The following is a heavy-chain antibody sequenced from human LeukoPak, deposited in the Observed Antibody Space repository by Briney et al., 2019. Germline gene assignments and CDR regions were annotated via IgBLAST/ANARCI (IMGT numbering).Heavy chain of an antibody. CDR3: ARDWEIVVPAGNAFDI. D-gene: IGHD2-2*01. CDR1: GGSISSYY. CDR2: IYYRGSI. J-gene: IGHJ3*02. V-gene: IGHV4-59*12. Sequence: SETLSLTCTVSGGSISSYYWSWIRQPPGKGLEWIGSIYYRGSIYYNPSLKSRVTISVDTSKNKFSLKLSSVTAADTAVYYCARDWEIVVPAGNAFDIWGQGTVVTVSS.